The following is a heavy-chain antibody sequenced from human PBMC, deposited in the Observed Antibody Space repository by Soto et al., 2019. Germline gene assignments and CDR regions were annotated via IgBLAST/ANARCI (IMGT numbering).Heavy chain of an antibody. CDR3: ARRRKQQAVYFDY. CDR2: IYYSGST. Sequence: PSETLSLTCTVSGGSISSSSYYWGWIRQPPGKGLEWIGSIYYSGSTYYNPSLKSRVTISVDTSKNQFSLKLSSVTAADTAVYYCARRRKQQAVYFDYWGQGTLVTVSS. J-gene: IGHJ4*02. D-gene: IGHD6-13*01. CDR1: GGSISSSSYY. V-gene: IGHV4-39*01.